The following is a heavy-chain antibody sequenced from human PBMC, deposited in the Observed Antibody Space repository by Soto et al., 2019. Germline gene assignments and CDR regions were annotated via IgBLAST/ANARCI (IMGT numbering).Heavy chain of an antibody. D-gene: IGHD6-25*01. CDR2: MNPYTGKA. CDR3: ARRKERSGPNYFDY. Sequence: QVQLVQSGAEVKRPGASLKVSCQASGYTFTTYDINWVRQAPGQGLERMGWMNPYTGKAGYAQKLQGRVTMTRDNSISTVYMELSSLRSEDTAVYYCARRKERSGPNYFDYWGLGALVTVSS. CDR1: GYTFTTYD. V-gene: IGHV1-8*01. J-gene: IGHJ4*02.